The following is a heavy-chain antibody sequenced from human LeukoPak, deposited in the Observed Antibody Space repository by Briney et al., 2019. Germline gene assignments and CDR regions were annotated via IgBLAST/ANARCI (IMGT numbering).Heavy chain of an antibody. CDR2: ISSSSSYI. D-gene: IGHD3-3*01. CDR3: ARALDYDFWSGPREAYFDY. V-gene: IGHV3-21*01. J-gene: IGHJ4*02. Sequence: PGGSLRLSCAASGFTFSSYSMNWVRQAPGKGLEWVSSISSSSSYIYYADSVKGRFTISRDNAKNSLYLQMNSLRAEDTAVYYCARALDYDFWSGPREAYFDYWGQGTLVTVSS. CDR1: GFTFSSYS.